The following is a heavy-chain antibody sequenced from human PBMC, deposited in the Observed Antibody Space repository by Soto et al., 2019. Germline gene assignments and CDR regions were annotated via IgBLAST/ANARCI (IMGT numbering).Heavy chain of an antibody. D-gene: IGHD3-16*01. CDR2: IYYSGSA. CDR3: ARGPIVPTSEGVPAALNFFDP. Sequence: SSETLSLTCTVSGDSVTNYYWTWIRQPPGKGLEWIAYIYYSGSANYNPSLKSRVTISIDTSKNQFSLNLSSMTSAYTAVYYCARGPIVPTSEGVPAALNFFDPWGQGTLVTVSS. V-gene: IGHV4-59*02. CDR1: GDSVTNYY. J-gene: IGHJ5*02.